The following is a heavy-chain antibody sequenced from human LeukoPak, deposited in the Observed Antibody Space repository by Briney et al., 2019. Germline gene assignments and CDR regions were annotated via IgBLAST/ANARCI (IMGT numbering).Heavy chain of an antibody. CDR2: IRYDGSNK. CDR1: GFTFSSYG. D-gene: IGHD1-26*01. Sequence: PGGSLRLSCAASGFTFSSYGMHWVRQAPGKGLEWVAFIRYDGSNKRYADSVKGRFTISRDNSKNTLYLQMNSLRAEDTAVYYCARDIVGATAGDYYYYYMDVWGKGTTVTISS. V-gene: IGHV3-30*02. J-gene: IGHJ6*03. CDR3: ARDIVGATAGDYYYYYMDV.